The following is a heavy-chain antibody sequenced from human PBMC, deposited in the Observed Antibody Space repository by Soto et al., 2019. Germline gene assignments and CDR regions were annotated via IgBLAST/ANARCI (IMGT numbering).Heavy chain of an antibody. CDR1: GFSFRDYD. CDR3: ARVRRSNSDYDCVFSDY. D-gene: IGHD5-12*01. CDR2: ISHSGDSI. Sequence: QVQLVESGGGLVNPGGSLRLSCAASGFSFRDYDMSWIRQAPGKGLEWISFISHSGDSIYYAESVKGRFTMSMDNAKNSRLLQMRSLKAVDTNVYFCARVRRSNSDYDCVFSDYRGPGSLVTVSS. J-gene: IGHJ4*02. V-gene: IGHV3-11*01.